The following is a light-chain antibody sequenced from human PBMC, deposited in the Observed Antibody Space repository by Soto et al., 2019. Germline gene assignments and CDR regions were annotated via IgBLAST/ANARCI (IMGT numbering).Light chain of an antibody. V-gene: IGKV1D-12*01. CDR1: QGISSW. CDR2: ATS. CDR3: QQSSTFPIT. Sequence: DLQMTQSPSSVSASVGDRVTITCRASQGISSWLAWYQQKPGKAPKLLISATSNLQGGVPSRFSGSGSGIDFTLTIASLQPEDFATYYCQQSSTFPITFGGGTKVEIK. J-gene: IGKJ4*01.